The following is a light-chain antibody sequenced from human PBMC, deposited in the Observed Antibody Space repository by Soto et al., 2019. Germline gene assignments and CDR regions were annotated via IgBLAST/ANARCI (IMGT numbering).Light chain of an antibody. CDR2: DAS. CDR1: QAFXNNY. Sequence: VLTQCPGRLSLSPGERATLSCRASQAFXNNYGAWYQQKPGQAPRLLXDDASSRATGSPDRLSGGGSGTDFTLTISRLEPEYFAAYYCQQFRSDTRTVGGGTKVDIK. J-gene: IGKJ4*01. V-gene: IGKV3-20*01. CDR3: QQFRSDTRT.